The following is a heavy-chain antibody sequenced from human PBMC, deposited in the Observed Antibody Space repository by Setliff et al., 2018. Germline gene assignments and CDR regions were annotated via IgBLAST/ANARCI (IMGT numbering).Heavy chain of an antibody. J-gene: IGHJ5*02. CDR3: ARGRYWFAPNWFDP. Sequence: SETLSLTCTVSGGSISSGGYYWSWIRQHPGKGLERIGYIYYSGSTYYNPSLKSRVTISVDTSKNQFSLKLSSVTAADTAVYYCARGRYWFAPNWFDPWGQGTLVTVSS. V-gene: IGHV4-31*03. CDR2: IYYSGST. D-gene: IGHD2-21*01. CDR1: GGSISSGGYY.